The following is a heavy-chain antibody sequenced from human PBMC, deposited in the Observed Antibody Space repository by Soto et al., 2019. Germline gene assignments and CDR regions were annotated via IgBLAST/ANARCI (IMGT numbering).Heavy chain of an antibody. J-gene: IGHJ4*02. D-gene: IGHD3-3*01. CDR3: TTETPIPLRFLASDY. Sequence: GSLRLSCAASGFTFSNAWMSWVRQAPGKGLEWVGRIKSKTDGGTTDYAAPVKGRFTISRDDSKNTLYLQMNSLKTEDTAVYYCTTETPIPLRFLASDYWGQGTLVTVSS. CDR1: GFTFSNAW. CDR2: IKSKTDGGTT. V-gene: IGHV3-15*01.